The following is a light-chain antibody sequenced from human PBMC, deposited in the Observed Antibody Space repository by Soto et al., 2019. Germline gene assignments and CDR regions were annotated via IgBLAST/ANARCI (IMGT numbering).Light chain of an antibody. Sequence: PGERATLSCRASQSITGRYLAWYQQRPGQAPSLLIYGVSNRATGVPARFSGSGSGTDFTLTISSLEPEDFAVYYCQLYGISPHFGQGTRLEIK. J-gene: IGKJ5*01. CDR2: GVS. V-gene: IGKV3-20*01. CDR3: QLYGISPH. CDR1: QSITGRY.